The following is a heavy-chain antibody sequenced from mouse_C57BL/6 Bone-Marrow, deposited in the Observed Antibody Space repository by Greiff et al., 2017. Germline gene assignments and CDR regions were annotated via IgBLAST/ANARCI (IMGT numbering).Heavy chain of an antibody. CDR1: GFSLTSYG. Sequence: VKVVESGPGLVAPSQSLSITCTVSGFSLTSYGVHWVRQPPGKGLEWLVVIWSDGSTTYNSALKSRLSISQDNSKSQVSLKMNSLQTDDTAMYYCARHNGSAWFAYWGQGTLVTVSA. V-gene: IGHV2-6-1*01. D-gene: IGHD1-1*01. CDR3: ARHNGSAWFAY. CDR2: IWSDGST. J-gene: IGHJ3*01.